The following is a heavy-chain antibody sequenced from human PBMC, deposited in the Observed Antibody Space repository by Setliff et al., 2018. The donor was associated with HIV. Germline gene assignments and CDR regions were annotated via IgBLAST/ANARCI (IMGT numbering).Heavy chain of an antibody. Sequence: GGSLRLSCAASGFTFNTYAVTWVRQAPGKGLEWVSVISADGLTTFYAASVKGRFTISRDNSKDTLYLQMNSLRAEDTALYYCAKVRWTAKYYFDCWGQGTLVTVSS. CDR1: GFTFNTYA. V-gene: IGHV3-23*01. J-gene: IGHJ4*02. D-gene: IGHD2-15*01. CDR2: ISADGLTT. CDR3: AKVRWTAKYYFDC.